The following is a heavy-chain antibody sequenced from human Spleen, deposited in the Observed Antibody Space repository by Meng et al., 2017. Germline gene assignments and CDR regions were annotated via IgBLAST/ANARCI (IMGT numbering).Heavy chain of an antibody. D-gene: IGHD3-22*01. V-gene: IGHV4-34*01. Sequence: QVHLQQWWSGLLKPSETLSLTCVVSGGSFSDYYWSRTRQPPGKGLEWIGEINHRGNTNYNSFLESRVTISVDTSQNSLSLKLTSVTAADTAVYFCRRDVYDSRGYYPEYWGQGTLVTVSS. CDR1: GGSFSDYY. J-gene: IGHJ4*02. CDR2: INHRGNT. CDR3: RRDVYDSRGYYPEY.